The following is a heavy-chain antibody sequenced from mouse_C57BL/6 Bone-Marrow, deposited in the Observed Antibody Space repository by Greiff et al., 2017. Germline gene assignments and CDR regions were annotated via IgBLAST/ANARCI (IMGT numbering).Heavy chain of an antibody. CDR3: VSYYYGSSYAMDY. V-gene: IGHV10-1*01. CDR1: GFSFNTYA. J-gene: IGHJ4*01. CDR2: IRSKSNNYAT. D-gene: IGHD1-1*01. Sequence: GGLVQPKGSLKLSCAASGFSFNTYAMNWVRQAPGKGLEWVARIRSKSNNYATYYADSVKDRFTISRDDSESMLYLQMNNLKAEDTAMYYCVSYYYGSSYAMDYWGQGTSVTVSS.